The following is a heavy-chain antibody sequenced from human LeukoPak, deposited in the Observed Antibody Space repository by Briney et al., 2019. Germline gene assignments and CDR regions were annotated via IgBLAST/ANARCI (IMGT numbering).Heavy chain of an antibody. D-gene: IGHD3-16*01. Sequence: PGGSLRLSCAASGFTLSSYSMNWVRQAPGKGLEWVSSISSSSSYIYCADSVKGRFTISRDNAKNSLYLQMNSLRAEDTAVYYCARVDFGGTYAMDVWGQGTTVTVSS. CDR1: GFTLSSYS. J-gene: IGHJ6*02. CDR2: ISSSSSYI. V-gene: IGHV3-21*01. CDR3: ARVDFGGTYAMDV.